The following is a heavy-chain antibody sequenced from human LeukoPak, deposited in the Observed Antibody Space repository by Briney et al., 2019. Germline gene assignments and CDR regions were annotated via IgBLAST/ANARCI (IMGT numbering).Heavy chain of an antibody. CDR2: INPNSGGT. V-gene: IGHV1-2*02. CDR3: ARGRILLWFGELINWFDP. CDR1: GYTFTGYY. D-gene: IGHD3-10*01. J-gene: IGHJ5*02. Sequence: GASVKVSCKASGYTFTGYYMHWVRQAPGQGLEWMGWINPNSGGTNYAQKFQGRVTMTRDTSISTAYMELSRLRSDDTAVYYCARGRILLWFGELINWFDPWGQGTLVTVSS.